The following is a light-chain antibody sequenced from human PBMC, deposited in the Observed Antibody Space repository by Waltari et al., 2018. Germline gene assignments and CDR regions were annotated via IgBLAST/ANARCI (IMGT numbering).Light chain of an antibody. CDR3: QQYYSTPLT. CDR2: WAS. J-gene: IGKJ4*01. Sequence: DIVMTQSPDSLAVSLGARATINRKSSPSVLYSSNNKNYLAWYQQKPGQPPTLLIHWASTRESGVPDRFSGSGSGTDFTLTISSLQAEDVAVYYCQQYYSTPLTFGGGTKVEIK. CDR1: PSVLYSSNNKNY. V-gene: IGKV4-1*01.